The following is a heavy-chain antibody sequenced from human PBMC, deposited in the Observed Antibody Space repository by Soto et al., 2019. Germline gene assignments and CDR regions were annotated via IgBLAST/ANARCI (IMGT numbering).Heavy chain of an antibody. CDR3: AKSKSNYQPYYYGMDV. CDR1: GFTFSSYA. V-gene: IGHV3-23*01. CDR2: ISGSGGST. Sequence: GGSLRLSCAASGFTFSSYAMSWVRQAPGKGLEWVSAISGSGGSTYYADSVKGRFTISRDNSKNTLYLQMNSLRAEDTAVYYCAKSKSNYQPYYYGMDVWGQGTTVTVSS. J-gene: IGHJ6*02. D-gene: IGHD4-4*01.